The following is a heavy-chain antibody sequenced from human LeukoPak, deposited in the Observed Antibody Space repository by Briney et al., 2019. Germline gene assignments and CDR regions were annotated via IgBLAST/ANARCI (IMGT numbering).Heavy chain of an antibody. J-gene: IGHJ4*02. CDR3: AKSSTSTNCRSLDY. Sequence: PGGSLRLSCAASGFTFSSYSMNWVRQAPGKGLEWVSVISRGGDDIYYADSVKGRFTTSRDNSKSTLYLQMNGLRAEDTAVYYCAKSSTSTNCRSLDYWGQGTLATVSS. CDR2: ISRGGDDI. CDR1: GFTFSSYS. D-gene: IGHD2-2*01. V-gene: IGHV3-23*01.